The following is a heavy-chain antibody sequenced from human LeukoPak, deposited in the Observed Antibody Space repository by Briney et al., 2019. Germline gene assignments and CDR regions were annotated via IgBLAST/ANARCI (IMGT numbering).Heavy chain of an antibody. V-gene: IGHV4-61*05. CDR1: GGSISSSSYY. D-gene: IGHD4-17*01. CDR3: ARASGDYEADY. Sequence: KPSETLSLTCTVSGGSISSSSYYWGWIRQPPGKGLEWIGYIYYSGSTNYNPSLKSRVTISVDTSKNQFSLKLSSVTAADTAVYYCARASGDYEADYWGQGTLVTVSS. CDR2: IYYSGST. J-gene: IGHJ4*02.